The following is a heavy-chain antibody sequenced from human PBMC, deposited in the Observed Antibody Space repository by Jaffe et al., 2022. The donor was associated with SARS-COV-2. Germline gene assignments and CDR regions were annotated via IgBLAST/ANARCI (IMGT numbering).Heavy chain of an antibody. CDR1: GYTFRNYG. CDR2: IAPYNGNT. Sequence: QVQLVQSGAEVKKPGASVKVSCKASGYTFRNYGISWVRQAPGQGLEWMGWIAPYNGNTKYKQKFQGRVAMTTDTSARTAYMELRSLRSDDTAVYYCARDPDYWGQGTLVTVSS. V-gene: IGHV1-18*01. J-gene: IGHJ4*02. CDR3: ARDPDY.